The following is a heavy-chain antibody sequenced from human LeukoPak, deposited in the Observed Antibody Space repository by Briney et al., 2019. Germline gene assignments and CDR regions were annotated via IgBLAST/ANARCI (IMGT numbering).Heavy chain of an antibody. CDR3: AREAVDSSGYYLQYFDY. Sequence: GGSLRLSCAASGFTFSSYAMSWVRQAPGKGLEWVSYISSSGSTIYYADSVKGRFTISRDNAKKSLYLQMNSLRAEDTAVYYCAREAVDSSGYYLQYFDYWGQGTLVTVSS. V-gene: IGHV3-48*04. CDR1: GFTFSSYA. D-gene: IGHD3-22*01. J-gene: IGHJ4*02. CDR2: ISSSGSTI.